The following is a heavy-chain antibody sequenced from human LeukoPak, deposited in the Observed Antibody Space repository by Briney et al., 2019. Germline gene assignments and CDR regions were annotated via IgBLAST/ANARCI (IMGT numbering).Heavy chain of an antibody. CDR3: ASCYYGSGSYPDGLDY. Sequence: PGGSLRLSCAASGFTFSDYYMSWLRQAPGKGLEGVSYISNTGSPIYYADSVKGRFTISRGNGKNSLYLQMNSLRAEDTAVYSCASCYYGSGSYPDGLDYWGQGTLVTVSS. V-gene: IGHV3-11*04. CDR1: GFTFSDYY. J-gene: IGHJ4*02. CDR2: ISNTGSPI. D-gene: IGHD3-10*01.